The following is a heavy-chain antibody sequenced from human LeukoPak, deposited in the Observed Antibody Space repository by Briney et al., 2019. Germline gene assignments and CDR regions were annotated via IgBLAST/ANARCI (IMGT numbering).Heavy chain of an antibody. CDR1: GGSISSYY. V-gene: IGHV4-59*01. Sequence: PSQTLSLTCTASGGSISSYYWSWIRQPPGKGLEWVGYIYYSGSTNYNPSLKSRVTISVDTSKNQFSLKLSSVTAADTAVYYCARLSKVGATLSWFDPWGQGTLVTVSS. CDR3: ARLSKVGATLSWFDP. CDR2: IYYSGST. D-gene: IGHD1-26*01. J-gene: IGHJ5*02.